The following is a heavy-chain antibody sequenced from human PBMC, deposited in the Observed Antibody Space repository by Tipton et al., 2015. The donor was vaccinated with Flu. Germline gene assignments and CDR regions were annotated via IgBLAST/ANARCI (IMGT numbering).Heavy chain of an antibody. D-gene: IGHD2-2*01. V-gene: IGHV4-59*01. CDR2: IYYSGST. CDR1: GGSISSYY. CDR3: ARTQALGCCSSTSCYQQDAFDI. Sequence: LRLSCTVSGGSISSYYWSWIRQPPGKGLEWIGYIYYSGSTNYNPSLKSRVTISVDTSKNQFTLKLSSVTAADTAVYYCARTQALGCCSSTSCYQQDAFDIWGQGTMVTVSS. J-gene: IGHJ3*02.